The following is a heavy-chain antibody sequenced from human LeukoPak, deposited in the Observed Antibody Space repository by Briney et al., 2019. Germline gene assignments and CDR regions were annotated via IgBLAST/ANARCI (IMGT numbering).Heavy chain of an antibody. Sequence: SVKVSCQASGYSFTNYKIHWLGQAPGHGLQWMGIIDPSGPSVTYAQIFKGRLIVTRDTSTSTVYMQLSSLRSEDSAMYYCARATSPIAYDWNSWGQGTLVTVSS. CDR2: IDPSGPSV. CDR3: ARATSPIAYDWNS. CDR1: GYSFTNYK. V-gene: IGHV1-46*01. D-gene: IGHD5-12*01. J-gene: IGHJ4*02.